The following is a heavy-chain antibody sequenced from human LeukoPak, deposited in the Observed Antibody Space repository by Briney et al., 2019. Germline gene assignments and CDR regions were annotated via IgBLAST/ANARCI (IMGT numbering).Heavy chain of an antibody. V-gene: IGHV4-39*01. CDR1: GGSISSSNYY. CDR2: SDYIGST. CDR3: ARQSRSGSHPVSGFEY. D-gene: IGHD1-26*01. Sequence: PSETLSLTCTGSGGSISSSNYYWGWIGQPPGKGLEWIGTSDYIGSTYYNPSLKSRVTISVDTSKKQFSLKLNSVTDAETAVYYCARQSRSGSHPVSGFEYWGPGTLVTVP. J-gene: IGHJ4*02.